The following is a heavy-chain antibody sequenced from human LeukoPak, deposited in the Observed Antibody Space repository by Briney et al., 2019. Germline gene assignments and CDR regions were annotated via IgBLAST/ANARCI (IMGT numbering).Heavy chain of an antibody. J-gene: IGHJ4*02. CDR1: GGSISSYY. CDR2: IYTSGST. V-gene: IGHV4-4*07. D-gene: IGHD3-22*01. CDR3: ARGLEDYYDSSGYLGY. Sequence: SETLSLTCTVSGGSISSYYWSWIRQPAGKGLEWIGRIYTSGSTNYNPSFKSRVTMSVDTSKNQFSLKLSSVTAADTAVYYCARGLEDYYDSSGYLGYWGQGTLVTVSS.